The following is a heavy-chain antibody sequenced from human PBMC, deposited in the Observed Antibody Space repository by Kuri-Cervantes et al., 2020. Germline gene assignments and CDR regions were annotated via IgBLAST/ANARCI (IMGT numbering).Heavy chain of an antibody. J-gene: IGHJ3*02. Sequence: GESLKISCAASGFTYSGSAMHWVRQAPGKGLEWVAVISYDGSNKYYADSVKGRFTISRDNSKNTLYLQMNSLRAEDTAVYYCARASTNAFDIWGQGTMVTVSS. V-gene: IGHV3-30-3*01. CDR1: GFTYSGSA. CDR2: ISYDGSNK. D-gene: IGHD2-2*01. CDR3: ARASTNAFDI.